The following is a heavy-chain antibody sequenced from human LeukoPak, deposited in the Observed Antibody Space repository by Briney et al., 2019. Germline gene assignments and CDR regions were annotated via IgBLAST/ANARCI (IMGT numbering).Heavy chain of an antibody. CDR1: GFTFSSYA. D-gene: IGHD6-13*01. V-gene: IGHV3-23*01. J-gene: IGHJ4*02. CDR2: ISGSGGST. CDR3: ATRAAAGKLSFDY. Sequence: GGSLRLSCAASGFTFSSYAMSWVRQAPGKGLEWVSAISGSGGSTYYADSMKGRFTISRDNSKNTLYLQMNSLRAEDTAVYYCATRAAAGKLSFDYWGQGTLVTVSS.